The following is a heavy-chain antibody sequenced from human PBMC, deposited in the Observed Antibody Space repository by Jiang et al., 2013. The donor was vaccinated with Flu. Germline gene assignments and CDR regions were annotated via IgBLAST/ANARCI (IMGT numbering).Heavy chain of an antibody. J-gene: IGHJ6*02. CDR2: ISYDGSNK. CDR3: ARRFGDRWGMDV. Sequence: QLLESGGGVVQPGRSLRLSCAASGFTFSSYAMHWVRQAPGKGLEWVAVISYDGSNKYYADSVKGRFTISRDNSKNTLYLQMNSLRAEDTAVYYCARRFGDRWGMDVWGQGTTVTVSS. D-gene: IGHD3-10*01. V-gene: IGHV3-30-3*01. CDR1: GFTFSSYA.